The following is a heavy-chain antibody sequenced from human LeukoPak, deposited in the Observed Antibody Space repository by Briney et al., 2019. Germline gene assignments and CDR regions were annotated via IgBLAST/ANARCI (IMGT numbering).Heavy chain of an antibody. Sequence: PGGSLRLSCAASGFPFSRYTMHWVRQAPGKGPEWMATVAYGGDNKYYADSVKGRFTISRDNSNNTLFLQLGALSADDTAVYYCARGSYCSGGSCHVGSWFDPWGQGTLVTVSS. CDR3: ARGSYCSGGSCHVGSWFDP. CDR2: VAYGGDNK. CDR1: GFPFSRYT. D-gene: IGHD2-15*01. V-gene: IGHV3-30*04. J-gene: IGHJ5*02.